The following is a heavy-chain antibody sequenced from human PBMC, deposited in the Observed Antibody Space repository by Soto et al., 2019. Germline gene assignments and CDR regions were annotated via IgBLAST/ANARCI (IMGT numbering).Heavy chain of an antibody. CDR1: GFTFSGYN. D-gene: IGHD2-15*01. CDR3: ARARCSSGQCYYFDY. J-gene: IGHJ4*02. V-gene: IGHV3-64*02. CDR2: ISRSGDRT. Sequence: EVQLVESGEGLVQPGGSLRLSCAASGFTFSGYNIHGIRQAPGKGLEFVSAISRSGDRTYYADSVKGRFTITRDNSKNTVWLQMGSLRAEDMAVYYCARARCSSGQCYYFDYWGRGALVSVSS.